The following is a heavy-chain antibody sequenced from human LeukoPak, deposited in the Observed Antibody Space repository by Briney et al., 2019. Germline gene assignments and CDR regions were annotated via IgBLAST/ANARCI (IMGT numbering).Heavy chain of an antibody. D-gene: IGHD2-2*01. V-gene: IGHV4-59*01. Sequence: SETLSLTRTVSGGSISSYYWSWIRQPPGKGLEWIGYIYYSGSTNYNPSLKSRVTISVDTSKNQFSLKLSSVTAADTAVYYCARGAHQLSDGMDVWGQGTTVTVSS. J-gene: IGHJ6*02. CDR1: GGSISSYY. CDR3: ARGAHQLSDGMDV. CDR2: IYYSGST.